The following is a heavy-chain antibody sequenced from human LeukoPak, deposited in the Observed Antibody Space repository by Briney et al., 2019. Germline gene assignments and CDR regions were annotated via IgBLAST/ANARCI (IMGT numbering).Heavy chain of an antibody. D-gene: IGHD6-19*01. V-gene: IGHV3-21*03. Sequence: GGSLRLSCAASGSTFSSYSMNWVRQAPGKGLEWVSSISSSSSYIYYADSVKGRFTISRDNAKNSLYLQMNSLKTEDTAVYYCTRETISSGWYYNYYYYMDVWGKGTTVTVSS. J-gene: IGHJ6*03. CDR1: GSTFSSYS. CDR3: TRETISSGWYYNYYYYMDV. CDR2: ISSSSSYI.